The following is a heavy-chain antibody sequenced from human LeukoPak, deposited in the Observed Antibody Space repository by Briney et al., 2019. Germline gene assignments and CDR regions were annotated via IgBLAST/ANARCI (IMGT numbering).Heavy chain of an antibody. CDR1: GFTFSSYA. J-gene: IGHJ4*02. CDR3: AKSDPPRYGGVTYYFDY. V-gene: IGHV3-23*01. D-gene: IGHD2-8*02. CDR2: ISGSGGST. Sequence: GGSLRLSCAASGFTFSSYAMSWVRQAPGKGLEWVSAISGSGGSTYYADSVKGRLTISRDNSKNTLYLQMNSLRAEDKAVYYWAKSDPPRYGGVTYYFDYWGQGTLVTVSS.